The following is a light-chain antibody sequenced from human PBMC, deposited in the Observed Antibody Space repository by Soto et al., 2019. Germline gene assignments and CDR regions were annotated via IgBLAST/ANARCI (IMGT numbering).Light chain of an antibody. CDR2: GVS. V-gene: IGKV3-15*01. CDR3: QQYNNWPPTWT. J-gene: IGKJ1*01. Sequence: EILMTQSPATLSVSPGQRDTLSCRASQSISSNLAWYQQKPGQAPRLLIYGVSTRATGIPARFSGSGSGTEFTLTINSLQSEDFAVYYCQQYNNWPPTWTFGQGTKVDIK. CDR1: QSISSN.